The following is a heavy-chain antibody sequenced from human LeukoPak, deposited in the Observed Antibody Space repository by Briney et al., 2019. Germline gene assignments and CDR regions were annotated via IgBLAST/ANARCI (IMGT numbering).Heavy chain of an antibody. J-gene: IGHJ6*02. D-gene: IGHD4-11*01. CDR1: GFTFSSYG. CDR3: ARDPSNPYSYYYGMDV. CDR2: ISYDGSNK. Sequence: GGSLRLSCAASGFTFSSYGMHWGRQAPGKGLEWVAVISYDGSNKYYADSVKGRCTVSRDNSKNPLYLQMNSLRAEDTAVYYCARDPSNPYSYYYGMDVWGQGTTVTVSS. V-gene: IGHV3-30*03.